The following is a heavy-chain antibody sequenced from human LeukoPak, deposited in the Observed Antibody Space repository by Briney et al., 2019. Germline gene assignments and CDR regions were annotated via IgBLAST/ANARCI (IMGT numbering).Heavy chain of an antibody. CDR2: IYYSGST. CDR3: ARLGRYCSGGSCSPLDP. D-gene: IGHD2-15*01. V-gene: IGHV4-59*01. CDR1: GGSISSYY. J-gene: IGHJ5*02. Sequence: SETLSLTCTVSGGSISSYYWSWIRQPPGKGLEWIGYIYYSGSTNYNPSLKSRVTISVDTSKNQFSLKLSSVTAADTAVYYCARLGRYCSGGSCSPLDPWGQGTLVTASS.